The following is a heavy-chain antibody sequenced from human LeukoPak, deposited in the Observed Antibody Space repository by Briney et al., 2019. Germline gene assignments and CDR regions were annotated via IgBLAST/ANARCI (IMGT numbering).Heavy chain of an antibody. CDR2: INHSGST. D-gene: IGHD3-10*01. J-gene: IGHJ4*02. Sequence: SETLSLTCAVYGGSFSGYYWSWIRQPPGKGLEWIGEINHSGSTNYNPSRKSRVTISVDTSKNQFSLKLSSVTDADTAVYYCARARGAYYGSGSYYPPSSYFDYWGQGTLVTVSS. V-gene: IGHV4-34*01. CDR3: ARARGAYYGSGSYYPPSSYFDY. CDR1: GGSFSGYY.